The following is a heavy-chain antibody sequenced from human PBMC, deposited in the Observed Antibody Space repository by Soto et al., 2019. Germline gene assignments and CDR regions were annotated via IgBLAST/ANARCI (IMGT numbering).Heavy chain of an antibody. CDR3: PTEGIGAAGRLNYYYYYGIDV. J-gene: IGHJ6*02. CDR1: GFTFSNAW. CDR2: IKSKTDGGTT. D-gene: IGHD6-13*01. V-gene: IGHV3-15*07. Sequence: EVQLVESGGGLVKPGGSLRLSCAASGFTFSNAWMNWARQAPGKGMEWVGRIKSKTDGGTTDYAAPGQGRFTISRDDSKTTLYLQMNSLKTEDTAVYYWPTEGIGAAGRLNYYYYYGIDVWGQGTTVTVSS.